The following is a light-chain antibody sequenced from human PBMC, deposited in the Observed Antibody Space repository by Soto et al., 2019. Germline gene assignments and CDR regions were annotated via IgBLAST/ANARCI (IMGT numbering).Light chain of an antibody. CDR1: QSIVTY. J-gene: IGKJ1*01. Sequence: DIQMTQSPSSLSASVGDRVTITCRASQSIVTYLNWYLQKPGKAPKLLIYAASNLQSGVPSRFSGSGSGTDLTPTISSLQPEDFATYFCKQSYSTPPWTFGQGTKVDIK. V-gene: IGKV1-39*01. CDR3: KQSYSTPPWT. CDR2: AAS.